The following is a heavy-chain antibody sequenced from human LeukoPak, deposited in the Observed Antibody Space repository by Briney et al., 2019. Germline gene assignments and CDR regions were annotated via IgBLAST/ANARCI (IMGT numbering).Heavy chain of an antibody. Sequence: GGSLRLSCAASGFTFSSYGMHWVRQAPGKGLEWVAFIRYDGSNKYYADSVKGRFTISRDNSKNTLYLQMNSLRAEDTAVYYCAKDGELRYFDWPLNYYYMDVWGKGTTATISS. V-gene: IGHV3-30*02. D-gene: IGHD3-9*01. CDR1: GFTFSSYG. J-gene: IGHJ6*03. CDR3: AKDGELRYFDWPLNYYYMDV. CDR2: IRYDGSNK.